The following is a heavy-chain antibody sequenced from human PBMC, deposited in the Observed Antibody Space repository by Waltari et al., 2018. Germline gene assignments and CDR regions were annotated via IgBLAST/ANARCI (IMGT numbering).Heavy chain of an antibody. D-gene: IGHD3-16*01. CDR1: GYIFSGHY. Sequence: QVQLVQSGAEVKKPGASVTVSCKASGYIFSGHYMHWVRQAPGQGLEWMGWVNPNTGDTNDAQNFEGRVTLTRDTSFNTAYMELKSLTSDDTAIYFCARDGGTWLEEDYFDYWGQGTLVTVSS. CDR3: ARDGGTWLEEDYFDY. J-gene: IGHJ4*02. CDR2: VNPNTGDT. V-gene: IGHV1-2*02.